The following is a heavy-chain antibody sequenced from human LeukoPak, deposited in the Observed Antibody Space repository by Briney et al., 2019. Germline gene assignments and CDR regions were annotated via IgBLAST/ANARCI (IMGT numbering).Heavy chain of an antibody. CDR1: GYTFTGYY. V-gene: IGHV1-2*02. CDR2: VNPNSGGT. Sequence: EASVKVSCKASGYTFTGYYLHWVRQAPGQGLELMGCVNPNSGGTNYAQKFQGRVTMTRDTSISTAYMELSRLRSDDTAVYYCASGARRYSSGWYGRVFDYWGQGTLVTVSS. J-gene: IGHJ4*02. D-gene: IGHD6-19*01. CDR3: ASGARRYSSGWYGRVFDY.